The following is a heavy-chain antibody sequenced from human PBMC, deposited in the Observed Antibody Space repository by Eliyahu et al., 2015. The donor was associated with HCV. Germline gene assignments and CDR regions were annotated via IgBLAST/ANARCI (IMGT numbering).Heavy chain of an antibody. CDR3: AKVSSTKLWYFDL. J-gene: IGHJ2*01. V-gene: IGHV3-43*01. CDR2: ISWDGGST. CDR1: GFTFDDYT. D-gene: IGHD6-6*01. Sequence: EVQLVESGGVVVQPGGSLRLSCAASGFTFDDYTMHWVRQAPGEGLEWVSLISWDGGSTYYADSVKGRFTISRDNSKNSLYLQMNSLRTEDTALYYCAKVSSTKLWYFDLWGRGTLVTVSS.